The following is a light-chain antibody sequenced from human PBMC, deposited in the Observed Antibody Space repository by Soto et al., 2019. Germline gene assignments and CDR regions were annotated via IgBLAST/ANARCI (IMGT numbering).Light chain of an antibody. CDR2: AAS. Sequence: DIQMTQSPSSLSASVGDRVTITCRASQGISTYLNWYQQKPGKAPKLLIYAASSLQSGVPSRFSGSGSETDFTLTISSLQPEDFATYSYQQSYSTAWTFGQGTNVEIK. J-gene: IGKJ1*01. V-gene: IGKV1-39*01. CDR1: QGISTY. CDR3: QQSYSTAWT.